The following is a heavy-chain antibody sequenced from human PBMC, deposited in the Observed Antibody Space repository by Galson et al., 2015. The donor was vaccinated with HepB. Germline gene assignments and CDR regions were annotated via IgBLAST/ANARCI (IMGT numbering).Heavy chain of an antibody. CDR3: ARGGGGQWFGEPTPLDGFVI. D-gene: IGHD3-10*01. Sequence: SLRLSCAASGFTFRIYDMHWVRQTPEKGLEWVSAIDTTDGTYYPDSVKGRFTISRDDARSSLYLQMNGLRAGDTAVYYCARGGGGQWFGEPTPLDGFVICGQGTMVTVSS. J-gene: IGHJ3*02. V-gene: IGHV3-13*01. CDR1: GFTFRIYD. CDR2: IDTTDGT.